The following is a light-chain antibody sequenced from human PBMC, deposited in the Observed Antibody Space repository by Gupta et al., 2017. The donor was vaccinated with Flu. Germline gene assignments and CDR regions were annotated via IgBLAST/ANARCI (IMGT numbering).Light chain of an antibody. Sequence: EIVLTQSPATLSLSPGERATLSCRASQSVSSYLAWYQQKPGQAPRLLIYDASNRATGIPARFSGSGSVTDFTLTSSSLEPEDFAVYYWQQRSNWLTFGQGTRLEIK. V-gene: IGKV3-11*01. CDR2: DAS. CDR3: QQRSNWLT. J-gene: IGKJ5*01. CDR1: QSVSSY.